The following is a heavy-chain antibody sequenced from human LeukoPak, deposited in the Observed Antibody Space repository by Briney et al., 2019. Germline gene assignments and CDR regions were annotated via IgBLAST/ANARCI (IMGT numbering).Heavy chain of an antibody. Sequence: ASVKVSCKASGGTFSSYAISWVRQAPGQGLEWMGGIIPIFGTANYAQKFQGRVTMTRNTSISTAYMELSSLRSEDTAVYYCAVITMVRGVITHFDYWGQGTLVTVSS. J-gene: IGHJ4*02. CDR3: AVITMVRGVITHFDY. V-gene: IGHV1-69*05. CDR2: IIPIFGTA. D-gene: IGHD3-10*01. CDR1: GGTFSSYA.